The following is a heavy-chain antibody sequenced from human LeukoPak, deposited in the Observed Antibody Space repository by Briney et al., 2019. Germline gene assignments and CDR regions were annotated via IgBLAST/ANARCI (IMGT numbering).Heavy chain of an antibody. CDR1: GYNFNVYY. D-gene: IGHD3-10*01. V-gene: IGHV1-2*02. Sequence: ASVRVSCKASGYNFNVYYINWVRQAPGQGLEWMGWINPNSGGPYYVQRFKGRVTVTRDTSVSTAYMELNSLTSDDTAVYFCARVLRGSSAFEIWGQGTMVTVSS. CDR2: INPNSGGP. J-gene: IGHJ3*02. CDR3: ARVLRGSSAFEI.